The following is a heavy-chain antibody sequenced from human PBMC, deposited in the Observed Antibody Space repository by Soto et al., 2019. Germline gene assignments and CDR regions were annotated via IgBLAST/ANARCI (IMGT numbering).Heavy chain of an antibody. V-gene: IGHV1-18*01. J-gene: IGHJ6*03. Sequence: QVQLVQSGAEVKKPGASVKLSCKASGYTFTSYAISWVRQAPGQGLEWMGWISAYNGNTNYAQKLQGRVTMTTDTSTSTGYMELRSRRSGDAFVYYCARDKGDYFSSSYRHNCYYYLDVWGGGTTDPVFS. D-gene: IGHD3-3*01. CDR2: ISAYNGNT. CDR1: GYTFTSYA. CDR3: ARDKGDYFSSSYRHNCYYYLDV.